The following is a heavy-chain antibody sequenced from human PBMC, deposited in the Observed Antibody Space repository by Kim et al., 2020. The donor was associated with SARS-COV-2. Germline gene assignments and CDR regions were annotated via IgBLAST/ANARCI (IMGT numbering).Heavy chain of an antibody. J-gene: IGHJ6*02. CDR2: IKQDGSDK. V-gene: IGHV3-7*01. CDR3: AKGRGMDV. Sequence: GGSLRLSCAASEITLSSYLMSWVRQAPGKGLEWVANIKQDGSDKYYVDSVKGRFTISRDNAKNSLYLQMNSLRAEDTAVYYCAKGRGMDVWGQGTTVTVSS. CDR1: EITLSSYL.